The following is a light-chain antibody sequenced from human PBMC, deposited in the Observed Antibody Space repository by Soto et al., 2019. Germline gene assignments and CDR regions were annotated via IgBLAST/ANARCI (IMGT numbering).Light chain of an antibody. J-gene: IGKJ5*01. CDR2: DAS. V-gene: IGKV3-11*01. CDR3: QQRSNWPRIT. Sequence: EIVLTQSPATLSLSPGERATLSCRASQSVSTYIAWYQQKPGQAPRLLIYDASNRATGILARFSGSGSRTDFTLTISSLEPEDFAVYYCQQRSNWPRITFGQGTRLEIK. CDR1: QSVSTY.